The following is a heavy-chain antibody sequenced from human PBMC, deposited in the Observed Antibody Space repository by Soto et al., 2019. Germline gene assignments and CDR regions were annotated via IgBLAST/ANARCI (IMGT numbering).Heavy chain of an antibody. Sequence: PSETLSLTCTVSGGSISSYYWSWIRQPPGKGLEWIGYIYYSGSTNYNPSLKSRVTISVDTSKNQFSLKLSSVTAADTAVYYCARGYCSGGSCYESPNWFDPWGQGTLVTVSS. CDR3: ARGYCSGGSCYESPNWFDP. V-gene: IGHV4-59*01. J-gene: IGHJ5*02. CDR2: IYYSGST. D-gene: IGHD2-15*01. CDR1: GGSISSYY.